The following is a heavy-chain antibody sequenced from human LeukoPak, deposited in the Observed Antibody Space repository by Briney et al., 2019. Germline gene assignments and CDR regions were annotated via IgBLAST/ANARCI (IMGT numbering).Heavy chain of an antibody. V-gene: IGHV3-74*01. J-gene: IGHJ4*02. CDR1: GFTFSSYA. D-gene: IGHD6-19*01. CDR3: ARTRYSSGLYFDY. CDR2: INSDGSST. Sequence: PGGSLRLSCAASGFTFSSYAMSWVRQAPGKGLVWVSRINSDGSSTTYADSLKGRFTISRDNAKNTLYLQMNSLRAEDTAVYYCARTRYSSGLYFDYWGQGTLVTVSS.